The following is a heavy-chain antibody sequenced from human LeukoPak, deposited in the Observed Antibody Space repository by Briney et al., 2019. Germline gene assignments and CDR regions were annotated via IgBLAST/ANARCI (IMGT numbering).Heavy chain of an antibody. V-gene: IGHV4-59*01. D-gene: IGHD6-19*01. CDR1: GGSISSYY. J-gene: IGHJ3*02. Sequence: PSETLSLTCTVSGGSISSYYWSWIRQPPGKGLEWIGYIYYSGSTNYNPSLKSRVTISVDTSKNQFSLKLSSVTAADTAVYYCASKYSSGWYEAFDIWSQGTMVTVSS. CDR2: IYYSGST. CDR3: ASKYSSGWYEAFDI.